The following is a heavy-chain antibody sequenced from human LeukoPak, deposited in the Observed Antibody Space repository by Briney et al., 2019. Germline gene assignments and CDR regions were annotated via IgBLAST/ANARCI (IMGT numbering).Heavy chain of an antibody. Sequence: GGSLRLSCAASGFTFSSYWMSWVRQAPGKGLEWVADIKGDGSEKYCVDSVKGRFTISRDNAKNSLYLQMNSLRAEDTAVYYCALNPDYYGSGSFDYWGQGTLVTVSS. D-gene: IGHD3-10*01. CDR2: IKGDGSEK. J-gene: IGHJ4*02. CDR1: GFTFSSYW. V-gene: IGHV3-7*01. CDR3: ALNPDYYGSGSFDY.